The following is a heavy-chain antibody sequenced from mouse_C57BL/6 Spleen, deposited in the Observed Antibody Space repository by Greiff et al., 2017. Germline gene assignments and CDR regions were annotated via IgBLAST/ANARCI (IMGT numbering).Heavy chain of an antibody. CDR3: ARGRAQAPFAY. V-gene: IGHV1-54*01. D-gene: IGHD3-2*02. J-gene: IGHJ3*01. CDR2: INPGSGGT. CDR1: GYAFTNYL. Sequence: VQLQQSGAELVRPGTSVKVSCKASGYAFTNYLIEWVKQRPGQGLEWIGVINPGSGGTNYNEKFKGKATLTADKSSSTAYMQRSSLTSEDSAVYFCARGRAQAPFAYWGQGTLVTVSA.